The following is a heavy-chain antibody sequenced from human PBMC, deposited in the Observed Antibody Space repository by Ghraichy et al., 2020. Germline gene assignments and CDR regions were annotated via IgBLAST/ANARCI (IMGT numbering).Heavy chain of an antibody. CDR3: ARDSGWLLLDRMDL. V-gene: IGHV4-4*07. J-gene: IGHJ6*02. CDR2: VSTSAST. CDR1: GGSMTNYY. D-gene: IGHD3-3*01. Sequence: GSLRLSCTVSGGSMTNYYWNWVRQSAGTGLEWIGRVSTSASTHYDPALKSRVSMSVDTSKNQFFLKLSSVTAADSAVYYCARDSGWLLLDRMDLWGQGTTVTVSS.